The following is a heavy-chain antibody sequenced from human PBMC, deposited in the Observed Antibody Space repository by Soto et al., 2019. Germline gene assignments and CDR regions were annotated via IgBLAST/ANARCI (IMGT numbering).Heavy chain of an antibody. J-gene: IGHJ6*02. D-gene: IGHD6-13*01. CDR2: ISSGGEYI. Sequence: EVQLVESGGGLVKPGGSLRLSCTASGLIFSNYGMNWVRQAAGKRPEWVSSISSGGEYIDYADSVKGRLTISRDNANNILYLQLTSLGVEDTAFYYCATDGAAGAGMGVWGQGTTVTVSS. CDR1: GLIFSNYG. CDR3: ATDGAAGAGMGV. V-gene: IGHV3-21*06.